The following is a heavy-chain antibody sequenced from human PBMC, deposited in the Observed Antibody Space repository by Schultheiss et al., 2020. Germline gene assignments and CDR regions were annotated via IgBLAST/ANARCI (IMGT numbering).Heavy chain of an antibody. CDR1: GFTFSSYG. CDR3: ARGLREGFGELDY. CDR2: ISGSGGST. J-gene: IGHJ4*02. D-gene: IGHD3-10*01. V-gene: IGHV3-23*01. Sequence: GGSLRLSCAASGFTFSSYGMHWVRQAPGKGLEWVSAISGSGGSTYYADSVKGRFTISRDNSKNTLYLQMNSLRAEDTAVYYCARGLREGFGELDYWGQGTLVTVSS.